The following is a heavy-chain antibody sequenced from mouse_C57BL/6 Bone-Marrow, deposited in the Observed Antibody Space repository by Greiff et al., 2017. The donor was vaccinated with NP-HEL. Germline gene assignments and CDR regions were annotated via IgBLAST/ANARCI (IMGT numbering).Heavy chain of an antibody. J-gene: IGHJ4*01. V-gene: IGHV1-81*01. D-gene: IGHD1-1*01. Sequence: VQLQQSGAELARPGASVKLSCKASGYTFTSYGISWVKQRTGQGLEWIGEIYPRSGNTYYNEKFKGKATLTADKSSSTAYMEPRSLTSEDSAVYFCASYSYAMDYWGQGTSVTVSS. CDR3: ASYSYAMDY. CDR2: IYPRSGNT. CDR1: GYTFTSYG.